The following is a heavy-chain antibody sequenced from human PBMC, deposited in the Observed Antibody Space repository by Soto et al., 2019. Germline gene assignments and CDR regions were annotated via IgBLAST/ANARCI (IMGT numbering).Heavy chain of an antibody. Sequence: SETLSLSCTVSGGSISSGGYYWSWIRQHPGKGLEWIGYIYYSGSTYYNPSLKSRVTISVDTSKNQFSLKLSSVTAADTAVYCCARIRGYSYGLIFDYWGQRTLVTSPQ. V-gene: IGHV4-31*03. CDR2: IYYSGST. J-gene: IGHJ4*02. D-gene: IGHD5-18*01. CDR1: GGSISSGGYY. CDR3: ARIRGYSYGLIFDY.